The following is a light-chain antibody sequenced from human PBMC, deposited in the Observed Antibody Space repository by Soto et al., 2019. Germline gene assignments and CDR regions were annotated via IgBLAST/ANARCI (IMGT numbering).Light chain of an antibody. J-gene: IGKJ2*01. V-gene: IGKV1-12*01. CDR2: AAS. CDR3: QQSYSTPPT. Sequence: DIEMTQSPSSLAASLGDRVIITCRASQDISSWLAWYQQKPGKAPKLLVSAASTLQSGVPARFSGSGSGTEFTLTISNLQPEDVATYYCQQSYSTPPTFGQGTKLEIK. CDR1: QDISSW.